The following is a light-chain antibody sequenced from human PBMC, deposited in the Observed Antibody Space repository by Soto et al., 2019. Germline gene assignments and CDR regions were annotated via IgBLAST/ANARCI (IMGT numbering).Light chain of an antibody. J-gene: IGLJ3*02. CDR2: EGS. Sequence: QSALTQPVSVSGSPGQSITISCTGTSSDVGSYNLVSWYQQHPGKAPKLMIYEGSKRPSGVSNRFSGSKSGNTASLTISGLQAEDEADYYCCSYAGSSTGVFGGGTKVTVL. V-gene: IGLV2-23*01. CDR1: SSDVGSYNL. CDR3: CSYAGSSTGV.